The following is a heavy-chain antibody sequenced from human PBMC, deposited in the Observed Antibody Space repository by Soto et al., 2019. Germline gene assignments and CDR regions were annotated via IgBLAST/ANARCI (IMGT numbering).Heavy chain of an antibody. D-gene: IGHD3-10*01. V-gene: IGHV3-30*18. CDR1: GFTFSSYG. J-gene: IGHJ6*02. CDR2: ISYDGSNK. CDR3: AKEGGYSGSGGYSVGENYYGMDV. Sequence: QVQLVESGGGVVQPGRSLRLSCAASGFTFSSYGMHWVRQAPGKGLEWVAVISYDGSNKYYADSVKGRFTISRNNSKKERDRQRNSLRAEDTAGYYCAKEGGYSGSGGYSVGENYYGMDVWGQGTTVTVSS.